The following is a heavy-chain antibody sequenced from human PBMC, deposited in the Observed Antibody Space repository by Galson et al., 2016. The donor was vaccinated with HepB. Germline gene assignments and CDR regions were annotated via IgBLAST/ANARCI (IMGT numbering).Heavy chain of an antibody. V-gene: IGHV3-7*03. D-gene: IGHD4-23*01. CDR1: GFTFSTYW. CDR3: AGLSVGPSIDY. Sequence: SLRLSCAASGFTFSTYWMNWVRQAPGKGLEWVANIKPDGSEKYYVDSVKGRFTISRDNGKKSLYLQMKSLRAEDTAVYYCAGLSVGPSIDYWGQGTLVTVSS. CDR2: IKPDGSEK. J-gene: IGHJ4*02.